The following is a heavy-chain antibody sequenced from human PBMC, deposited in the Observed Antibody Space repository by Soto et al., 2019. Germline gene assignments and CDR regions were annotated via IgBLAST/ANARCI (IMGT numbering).Heavy chain of an antibody. D-gene: IGHD1-20*01. Sequence: SETLSLTCTVSGGSISSYYWSWIRQPPGKGLEWIGYIYYSGSTNYNPSLKSRVTISVDTSKNQFSLKLSSVTAADTAVYYCARALYNWNHPPDAFDIWGQGTMVTVAS. CDR3: ARALYNWNHPPDAFDI. CDR2: IYYSGST. J-gene: IGHJ3*02. CDR1: GGSISSYY. V-gene: IGHV4-59*01.